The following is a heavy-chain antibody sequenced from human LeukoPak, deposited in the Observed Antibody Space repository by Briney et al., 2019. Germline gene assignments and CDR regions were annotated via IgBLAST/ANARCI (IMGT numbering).Heavy chain of an antibody. D-gene: IGHD3-10*01. CDR1: GGSIISSDYH. CDR3: ARGFEDYYGSGSYPNWFDP. V-gene: IGHV4-39*01. CDR2: ISYSGNT. J-gene: IGHJ5*02. Sequence: PSETLSLTCTVSGGSIISSDYHWGWVRQPPGKGLEWIVTISYSGNTDYNPSLRSRVTISVDTSNNQFSLRLSSVTAADTAVYYCARGFEDYYGSGSYPNWFDPWGQGTLVTVSS.